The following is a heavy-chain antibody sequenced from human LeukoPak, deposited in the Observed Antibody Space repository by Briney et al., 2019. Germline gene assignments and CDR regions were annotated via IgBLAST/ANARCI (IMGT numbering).Heavy chain of an antibody. D-gene: IGHD2-15*01. Sequence: PSETLSLTCAVYGGSFSGYYWSWIRQPPGKGLEWIGEINHSGSTNYNPSLKSRVTISVDTSKNQFSLKLSSVTAADTAVYYCARGNLGYCSGGSCSPCDYWGQGTLVTVSS. CDR3: ARGNLGYCSGGSCSPCDY. J-gene: IGHJ4*02. CDR1: GGSFSGYY. CDR2: INHSGST. V-gene: IGHV4-34*01.